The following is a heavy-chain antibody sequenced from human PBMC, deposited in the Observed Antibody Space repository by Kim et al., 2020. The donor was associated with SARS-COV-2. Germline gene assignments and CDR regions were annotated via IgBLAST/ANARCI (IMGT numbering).Heavy chain of an antibody. J-gene: IGHJ6*03. CDR1: GGSISSNDYY. D-gene: IGHD3-3*01. Sequence: SETLSLTCTVSGGSISSNDYYWDWIRQPPGKGLEWIGSISYSGRTYYNPSLKSRVTISVDTSKNQISLKLSSVTAAATGDYYCARGIFGVVIIPYYYYY. CDR2: ISYSGRT. V-gene: IGHV4-39*07. CDR3: ARGIFGVVIIPYYYYY.